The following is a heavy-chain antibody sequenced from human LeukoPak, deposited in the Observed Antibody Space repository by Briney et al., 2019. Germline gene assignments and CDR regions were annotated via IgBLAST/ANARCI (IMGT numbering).Heavy chain of an antibody. CDR3: ASILSGSYWY. V-gene: IGHV3-30-3*01. D-gene: IGHD1-26*01. Sequence: GGSLRLSCAASGFTFSSYTMHWVRQAPGKGLEWVAVIWYDGNNKYYADSVKGRFTISRDNSKNTLYLQMDSLRVEDTAVYYCASILSGSYWYWGQGTLVTVSS. J-gene: IGHJ4*02. CDR1: GFTFSSYT. CDR2: IWYDGNNK.